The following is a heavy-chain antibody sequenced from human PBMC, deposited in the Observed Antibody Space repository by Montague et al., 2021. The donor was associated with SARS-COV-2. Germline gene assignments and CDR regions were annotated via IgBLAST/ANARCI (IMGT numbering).Heavy chain of an antibody. CDR1: GGSISSDNW. CDR2: IFHSGST. D-gene: IGHD3-10*01. Sequence: SETLSLICAVSGGSISSDNWWSWVRQSPGKGLEWIGEIFHSGSTNYNPSLKSRVTMSVDRSKNDFSLKLSPVTAADTAMYYCARRITMVRGVTKRNNWFDPWGRGILVTVSS. CDR3: ARRITMVRGVTKRNNWFDP. V-gene: IGHV4-4*02. J-gene: IGHJ5*02.